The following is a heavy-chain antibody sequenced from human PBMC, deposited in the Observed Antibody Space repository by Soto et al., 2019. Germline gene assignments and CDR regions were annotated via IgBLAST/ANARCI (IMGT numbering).Heavy chain of an antibody. CDR2: INPNSGGT. D-gene: IGHD3-3*01. Sequence: ASVKVSCKASGYTFTGYYMHWVRQAPGQGLEWMGWINPNSGGTNYAQKFQGWVTMTRDTSISTAYMELSRLRSDDTAVYYCARDLGSFDFWSGGPPANWFDPWGQGTLVTVSS. CDR1: GYTFTGYY. J-gene: IGHJ5*02. V-gene: IGHV1-2*04. CDR3: ARDLGSFDFWSGGPPANWFDP.